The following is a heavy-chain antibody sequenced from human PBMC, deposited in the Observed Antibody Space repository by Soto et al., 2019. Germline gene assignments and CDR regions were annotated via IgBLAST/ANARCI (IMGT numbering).Heavy chain of an antibody. D-gene: IGHD3-9*01. V-gene: IGHV3-23*01. CDR2: ISGSGGST. J-gene: IGHJ6*02. CDR3: PTNVWGITIFGGMDV. CDR1: GFTFSSYA. Sequence: EVQLLESGGGLVQPGGSLRLSCAASGFTFSSYAMSWVRQAPGKGLEWVSAISGSGGSTYYADSMKGRFTISRDNSKHTLYLQMNSLSAEDTSVYYSPTNVWGITIFGGMDVWGQGTTVTVSS.